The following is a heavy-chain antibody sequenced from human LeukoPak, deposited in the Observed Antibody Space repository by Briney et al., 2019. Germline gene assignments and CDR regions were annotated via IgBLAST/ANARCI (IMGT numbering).Heavy chain of an antibody. CDR1: GGSISSGTYY. J-gene: IGHJ5*02. V-gene: IGHV4-61*02. Sequence: TPSQTLSLTCTVSGGSISSGTYYWSWLRQPAGKGLEWIGRIYASGNTNYNPSLRSRVTISVDTSKNQFSLRLSSVTAADTAVYYCARQGPITLVRGVRLKWFDPWGQGTLVTVSS. D-gene: IGHD3-10*01. CDR2: IYASGNT. CDR3: ARQGPITLVRGVRLKWFDP.